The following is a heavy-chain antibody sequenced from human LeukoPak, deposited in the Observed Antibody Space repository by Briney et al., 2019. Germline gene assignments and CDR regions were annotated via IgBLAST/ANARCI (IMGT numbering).Heavy chain of an antibody. J-gene: IGHJ4*02. V-gene: IGHV4-59*01. CDR1: GGSIGTYY. Sequence: PSETLSLTCTLSGGSIGTYYWSWIRQPPGKGLEWIGYIYHSGSTNYNPPLKSRVTISVDTSKNQFSLKLSSVTAADTAVYYCARGGGYASPIGYWGQGALVTVSS. CDR3: ARGGGYASPIGY. CDR2: IYHSGST. D-gene: IGHD5-12*01.